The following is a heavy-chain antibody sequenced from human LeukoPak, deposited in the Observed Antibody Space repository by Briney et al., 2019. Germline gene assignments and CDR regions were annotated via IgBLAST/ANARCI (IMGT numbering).Heavy chain of an antibody. J-gene: IGHJ4*02. D-gene: IGHD3-22*01. CDR3: ARTGRGTYYYDSSGYYYTY. CDR2: INHSGST. Sequence: SETLSLTCAVYGGSFSGYYWSWICQPPGKGLEWIGEINHSGSTNYNPSLKSRVTISVDTSKNQFSLKLSSVTAADTAVYYCARTGRGTYYYDSSGYYYTYWGQGTLVTVSS. CDR1: GGSFSGYY. V-gene: IGHV4-34*01.